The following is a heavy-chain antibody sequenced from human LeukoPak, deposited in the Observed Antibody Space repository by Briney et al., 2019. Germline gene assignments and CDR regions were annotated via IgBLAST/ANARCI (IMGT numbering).Heavy chain of an antibody. D-gene: IGHD3-22*01. CDR2: IYYSGST. J-gene: IGHJ6*03. CDR1: VGSISSGGNY. V-gene: IGHV4-31*03. Sequence: PSQTWSLTGPFSVGSISSGGNYWSWIRKPPGKGLEWIGYIYYSGSTYYNPSLKSRVTISVDTSKNQFSLKLSSVTAADTAVYYCARDHYDSSKNYYYYYMDVWGKGTTVTVSS. CDR3: ARDHYDSSKNYYYYYMDV.